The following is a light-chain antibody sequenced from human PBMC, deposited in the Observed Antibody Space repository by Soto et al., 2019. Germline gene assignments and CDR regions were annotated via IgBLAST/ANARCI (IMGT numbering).Light chain of an antibody. J-gene: IGLJ2*01. Sequence: QSVLTQPPSVSAAPGQKVTISCSGSSSNIGNNYVFWYQQLPGTAPKLLIYDNDKRPSWIPDRFSGSKSGTSATLGSTGLQSGAEADAYCATRYRSLSVGVFGGGTKLTVL. CDR3: ATRYRSLSVGV. CDR2: DND. V-gene: IGLV1-51*01. CDR1: SSNIGNNY.